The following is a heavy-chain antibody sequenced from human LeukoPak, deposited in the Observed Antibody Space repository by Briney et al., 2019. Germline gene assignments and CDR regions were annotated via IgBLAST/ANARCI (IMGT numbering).Heavy chain of an antibody. V-gene: IGHV3-30*02. CDR1: GFTFSSYG. CDR2: IRYDGSNK. CDR3: AKDILLSYDIPVLCFDY. D-gene: IGHD3-9*01. J-gene: IGHJ4*02. Sequence: HTGGSLRLSCAASGFTFSSYGMHWVRQAPGKGLEWVAFIRYDGSNKYYADSVKGRFTISRDNSKNTLYLQMNSLRAEDTAVYYCAKDILLSYDIPVLCFDYWGQGTLVTVSS.